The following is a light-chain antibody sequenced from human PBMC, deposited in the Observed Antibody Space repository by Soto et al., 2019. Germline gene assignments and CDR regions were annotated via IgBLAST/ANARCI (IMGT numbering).Light chain of an antibody. V-gene: IGKV3-11*01. J-gene: IGKJ4*01. Sequence: EIVLTQSPATLSLSPGERATLSCRASQSVSSYLAWYQQKPGQAPRLLIYDASNRATGIPARFSGSGSGTDFTLHISSLEPEDFAVYYCQQRSNWELTFGGGTKVEIK. CDR3: QQRSNWELT. CDR1: QSVSSY. CDR2: DAS.